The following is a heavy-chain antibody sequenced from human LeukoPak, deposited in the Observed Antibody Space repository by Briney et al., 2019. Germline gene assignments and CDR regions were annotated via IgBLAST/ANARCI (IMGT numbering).Heavy chain of an antibody. Sequence: SETLSLTCAVYGGSFSGYYWSWIRQSPGKGLEWIGEINDSGNTNHNPPLKSRVTMSVDPSKNQFSLRLSSVTAADTAIYYCARQGTTEVATFDSWGQGTLVTVSS. CDR1: GGSFSGYY. V-gene: IGHV4-34*01. J-gene: IGHJ4*02. CDR2: INDSGNT. D-gene: IGHD1-7*01. CDR3: ARQGTTEVATFDS.